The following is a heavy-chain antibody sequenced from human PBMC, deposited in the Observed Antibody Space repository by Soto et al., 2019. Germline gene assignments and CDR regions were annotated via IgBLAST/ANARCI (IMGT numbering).Heavy chain of an antibody. V-gene: IGHV4-59*01. CDR1: GGYISSYY. CDR2: IYYSGST. Sequence: SETLSLTCTVSGGYISSYYWSWIRQHPGKGLEWIGYIYYSGSTNYNPSLKSRVTISVDTSKNQFSLKLSSVTAADTAVYYCARVWKFVDIVVVPEWFDPWGQGTLVTVSS. CDR3: ARVWKFVDIVVVPEWFDP. D-gene: IGHD2-2*03. J-gene: IGHJ5*02.